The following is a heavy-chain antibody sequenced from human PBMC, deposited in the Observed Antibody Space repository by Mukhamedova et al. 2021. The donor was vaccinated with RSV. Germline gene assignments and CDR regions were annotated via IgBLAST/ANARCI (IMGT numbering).Heavy chain of an antibody. Sequence: RQSPGKGLEWIGEINHTGSTNYNPSLKSRVTISIDMSKNQFSLKVTSVTAADTAVYYCARGRIVERRDFDYWGQGTLVTVSS. V-gene: IGHV4-34*01. J-gene: IGHJ4*02. CDR3: ARGRIVERRDFDY. CDR2: INHTGST. D-gene: IGHD2-21*01.